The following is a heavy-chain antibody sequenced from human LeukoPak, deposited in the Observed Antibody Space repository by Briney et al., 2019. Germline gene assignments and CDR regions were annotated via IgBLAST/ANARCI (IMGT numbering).Heavy chain of an antibody. D-gene: IGHD3-22*01. Sequence: GGSLRLSCAASGFTFSDDYMSWFRQAPGKGLEWVSYISSSGTTIYYADSVKGRFTISRDNAKNSLYLEMNSLRAEDTAVYYCARIGYYYDSGSAEYFQHWGQGTLVTVSS. CDR1: GFTFSDDY. V-gene: IGHV3-11*04. CDR3: ARIGYYYDSGSAEYFQH. J-gene: IGHJ1*01. CDR2: ISSSGTTI.